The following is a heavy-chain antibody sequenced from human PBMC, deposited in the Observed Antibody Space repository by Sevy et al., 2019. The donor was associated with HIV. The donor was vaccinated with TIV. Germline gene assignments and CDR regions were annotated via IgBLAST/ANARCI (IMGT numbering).Heavy chain of an antibody. CDR1: GFTLSSYG. D-gene: IGHD4-17*01. CDR2: ISSDGGST. Sequence: GGSLRLSCSASGFTLSSYGMHWVRQAPGKGLEYVSAISSDGGSTYYAVSVKGRFTISRDNSKNTLYLQMSSLGAEDTAVYYCVKSLPTVTRFDYWGQGTLVTVSS. V-gene: IGHV3-64D*06. J-gene: IGHJ4*02. CDR3: VKSLPTVTRFDY.